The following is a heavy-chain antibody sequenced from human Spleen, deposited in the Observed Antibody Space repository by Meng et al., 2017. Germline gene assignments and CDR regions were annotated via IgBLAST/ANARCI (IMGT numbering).Heavy chain of an antibody. CDR1: GCSSTLKNQ. J-gene: IGHJ5*02. D-gene: IGHD2/OR15-2a*01. CDR3: ASQVFSVPNWFGP. Sequence: VQRQETCAGWGVPMGGASSTGPGPGCSSTLKNQYMCCLRPPGKGRDGLGGISQSGSANYNPSLKIHGTMSIDKAKSQFTLKLTPITATYTATDYCASQVFSVPNWFGPWGQGTLVTVSS. V-gene: IGHV4-4*02. CDR2: ISQSGSA.